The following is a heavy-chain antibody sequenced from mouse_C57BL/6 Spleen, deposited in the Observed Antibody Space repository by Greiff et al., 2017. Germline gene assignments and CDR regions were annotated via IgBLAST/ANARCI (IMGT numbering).Heavy chain of an antibody. CDR1: GYAFSSSW. CDR2: IYPGDGDT. V-gene: IGHV1-82*01. J-gene: IGHJ4*01. CDR3: ARSGATVVGRGGAMDY. Sequence: QVHVKQSGPELVKPGASVKISCKASGYAFSSSWMNWVKQRPGKGLEWIGRIYPGDGDTNYNGKFKGKATLTADKSSSTAYMQLSSLTSEDSAVYFCARSGATVVGRGGAMDYWGQGTSVTVSS. D-gene: IGHD1-1*01.